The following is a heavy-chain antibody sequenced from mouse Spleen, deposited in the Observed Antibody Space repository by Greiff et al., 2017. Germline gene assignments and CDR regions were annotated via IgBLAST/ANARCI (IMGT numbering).Heavy chain of an antibody. CDR2: ISNLAYSI. V-gene: IGHV5-15*01. J-gene: IGHJ1*01. Sequence: EVMLVESGGGLVKPGGSLKLSCAASGFTFSDYGMAWVRQAPGKGPEWVAFISNLAYSIYYADTVTGRFTISRENAKNTLYLEMSSLRSEDTAMYYCARHSYYSYDVGYFDVWGAGTTVTVSS. D-gene: IGHD2-12*01. CDR3: ARHSYYSYDVGYFDV. CDR1: GFTFSDYG.